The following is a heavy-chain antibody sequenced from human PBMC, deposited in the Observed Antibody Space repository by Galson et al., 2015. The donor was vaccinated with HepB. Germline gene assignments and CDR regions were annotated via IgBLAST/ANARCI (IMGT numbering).Heavy chain of an antibody. V-gene: IGHV4-4*07. D-gene: IGHD2-2*01. CDR2: IYTSGST. J-gene: IGHJ3*02. CDR1: GGSITTYY. Sequence: EPLSLTCPVSGGSITTYYWSWLRQPAGKGLEWIGRIYTSGSTIYDPSLRSRVTMSGDTSKNPFYLNLSSVTAADTAVYFCARTVVTGARGAFDIWGQGTMVTVSS. CDR3: ARTVVTGARGAFDI.